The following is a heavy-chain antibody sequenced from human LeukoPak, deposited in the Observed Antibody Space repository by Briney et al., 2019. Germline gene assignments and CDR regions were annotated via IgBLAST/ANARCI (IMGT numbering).Heavy chain of an antibody. D-gene: IGHD2-21*01. Sequence: GGSLRLSFAASGFTFTTYWMAWVRQAPGKGLEWVANIKQDGSEKYYADSVRGRFTISRDNAKNSLYLQTNSLRAEDTAVYYCSTGIYDRSYWGQGTLVTVSS. CDR2: IKQDGSEK. J-gene: IGHJ4*02. V-gene: IGHV3-7*01. CDR1: GFTFTTYW. CDR3: STGIYDRSY.